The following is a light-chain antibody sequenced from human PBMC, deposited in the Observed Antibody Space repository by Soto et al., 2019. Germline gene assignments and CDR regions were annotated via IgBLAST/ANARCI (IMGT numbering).Light chain of an antibody. CDR1: QSISTW. J-gene: IGKJ1*01. V-gene: IGKV1-5*01. CDR2: DAS. CDR3: QQYRT. Sequence: DIHITQSPSTLCASVGDRVTITCRASQSISTWLAWYQQKPGKAPKLLIYDASSLESGVPSRFSGSGSGTEFTLTISSLQPDDFATYYCQQYRTFGQGTKVDIK.